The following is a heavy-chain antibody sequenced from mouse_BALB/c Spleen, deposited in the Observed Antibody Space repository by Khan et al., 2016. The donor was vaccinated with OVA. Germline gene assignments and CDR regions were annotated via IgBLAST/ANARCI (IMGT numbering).Heavy chain of an antibody. CDR2: IDPFSGVS. D-gene: IGHD2-2*01. CDR1: GYSFTNYY. V-gene: IGHV1S135*01. CDR3: TIHGYVAWFTY. Sequence: VQLKESGPELMKPGASVKISCKASGYSFTNYYIHWVIQSHGKSLEWIGSIDPFSGVSTYNQKFKGKATLTVDKSSSTASIHFGHLTSEDSAVYYCTIHGYVAWFTYWGQGTLVTVSA. J-gene: IGHJ3*01.